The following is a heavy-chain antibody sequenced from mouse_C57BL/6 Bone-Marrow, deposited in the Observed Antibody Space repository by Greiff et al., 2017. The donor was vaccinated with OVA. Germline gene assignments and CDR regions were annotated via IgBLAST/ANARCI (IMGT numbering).Heavy chain of an antibody. V-gene: IGHV5-4*03. Sequence: EVKLVESGGGLVKPGGSLKLSCAASGFTFSSYAMSWVRQTPEKRLEWVATISDGGSYTYYPDNVKGRFTISRDNAKNNLYLQMSHLKTDVTAMYYGARFRWDYDVWYFGVWGTGTTVTVSS. D-gene: IGHD2-4*01. J-gene: IGHJ1*03. CDR2: ISDGGSYT. CDR1: GFTFSSYA. CDR3: ARFRWDYDVWYFGV.